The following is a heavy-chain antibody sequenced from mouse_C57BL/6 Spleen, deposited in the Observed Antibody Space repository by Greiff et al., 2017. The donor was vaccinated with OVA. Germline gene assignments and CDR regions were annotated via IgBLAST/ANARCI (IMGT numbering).Heavy chain of an antibody. J-gene: IGHJ2*01. D-gene: IGHD2-3*01. CDR2: IYPGDGDT. V-gene: IGHV1-82*01. CDR3: AKDGYSYFDY. Sequence: QVQLQQSGPELVKPGASVKISCKASGYAFSSSWMNWVQQRPGKGLEWIGRIYPGDGDTNYNGKFKGKATLTADKSSSTAYMQLSSLTSEDSAVYFCAKDGYSYFDYWGQGTTLTVSS. CDR1: GYAFSSSW.